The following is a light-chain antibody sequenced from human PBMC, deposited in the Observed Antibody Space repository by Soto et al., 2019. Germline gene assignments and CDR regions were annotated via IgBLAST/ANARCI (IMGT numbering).Light chain of an antibody. J-gene: IGLJ1*01. Sequence: QSVLTQPPSVSGAPGQRVTISCTGSSSNIGAGYDVHWYQQLPGTVPKLLIYGNSNRPSGVPDRFSGSKSGTSASLAITGLQAEDEADYYCQSYDSSLSYVFGCGTKVTVL. CDR1: SSNIGAGYD. V-gene: IGLV1-40*01. CDR3: QSYDSSLSYV. CDR2: GNS.